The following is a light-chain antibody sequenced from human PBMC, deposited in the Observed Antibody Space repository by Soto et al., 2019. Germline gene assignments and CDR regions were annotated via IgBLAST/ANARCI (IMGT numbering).Light chain of an antibody. V-gene: IGLV2-14*01. Sequence: QSALTQPASVSGSPGQTITISCIGTTSDISAYNYVSWYQLHPGQAPRLVIYDVSNRPSGVSDRFSGSKAGNTASLTISGLQAEDTAHYYCCSYTRSGTLSFGRGTKLTVL. CDR2: DVS. J-gene: IGLJ2*01. CDR3: CSYTRSGTLS. CDR1: TSDISAYNY.